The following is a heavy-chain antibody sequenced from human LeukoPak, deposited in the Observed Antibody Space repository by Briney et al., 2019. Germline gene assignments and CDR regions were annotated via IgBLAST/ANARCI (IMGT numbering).Heavy chain of an antibody. CDR3: ARHEEMEPDFDY. D-gene: IGHD5-24*01. V-gene: IGHV5-10-1*01. CDR1: VYSFTSYW. CDR2: IDPSDSST. Sequence: GESLKISCKGSVYSFTSYWISWVRQMPGKGLEWMGRIDPSDSSTNYSPSFQGHVTISADKSISTAYLQWSSLKASDTAMYFCARHEEMEPDFDYWGQGTVVTDSS. J-gene: IGHJ4*02.